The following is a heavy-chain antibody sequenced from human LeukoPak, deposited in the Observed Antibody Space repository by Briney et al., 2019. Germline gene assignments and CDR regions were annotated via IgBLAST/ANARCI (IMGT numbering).Heavy chain of an antibody. Sequence: GASVKVSRKASGYTFTGYYMHWVRQAPGHALEWMGRINPHSGGTNYAQKFQGRVTMIRDTSISTAYMELSRLRSDDTAVYYCARVSGSYYYGSGSYYKFDYWGQGTLVTVSS. J-gene: IGHJ4*02. CDR3: ARVSGSYYYGSGSYYKFDY. V-gene: IGHV1-2*06. CDR1: GYTFTGYY. CDR2: INPHSGGT. D-gene: IGHD3-10*01.